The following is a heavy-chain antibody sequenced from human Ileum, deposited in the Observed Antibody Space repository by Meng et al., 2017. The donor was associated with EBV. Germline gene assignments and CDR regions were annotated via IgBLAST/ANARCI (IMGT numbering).Heavy chain of an antibody. CDR2: INHSGST. V-gene: IGHV4-34*01. D-gene: IGHD3-10*01. CDR3: ARGNKVSDRGFDY. Sequence: VQLPQWGAGLLKPSETLSLPCAVYGGSFSCYYWSWIRQPPGKGLEWIGEINHSGSTNYNPSLKSRVTISVDTSKNQFSLKLSSVTAADTAVYYCARGNKVSDRGFDYWGQGTLVTVSS. CDR1: GGSFSCYY. J-gene: IGHJ4*02.